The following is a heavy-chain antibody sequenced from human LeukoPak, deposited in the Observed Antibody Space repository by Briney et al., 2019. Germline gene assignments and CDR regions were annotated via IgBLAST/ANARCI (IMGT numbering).Heavy chain of an antibody. CDR3: ARETIFGVVKFDY. CDR2: IYTSGST. V-gene: IGHV4-61*02. D-gene: IGHD3-3*01. J-gene: IGHJ4*02. CDR1: GGSISSGSYY. Sequence: SETLSLTCTVSGGSISSGSYYWSWIRQPAGKGLEWIGRIYTSGSTNYNPSLKSRVTISVDTSKNQFSLKLSSVTAADTAVYYCARETIFGVVKFDYWGQGTLVTVSS.